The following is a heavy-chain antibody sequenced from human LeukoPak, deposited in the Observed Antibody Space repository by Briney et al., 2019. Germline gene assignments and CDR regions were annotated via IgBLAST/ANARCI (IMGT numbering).Heavy chain of an antibody. Sequence: PSETLSLTCTVSGYSISSGYYWGWIRQPPGKGLEWIGSIYHSGSTYYNPSLKSRVTISVDTSKNQFSLKLSSVTAADTAVYYCARAKYSSSWYEWYYFDYWGQGTLVTVSS. J-gene: IGHJ4*02. CDR3: ARAKYSSSWYEWYYFDY. D-gene: IGHD6-13*01. CDR2: IYHSGST. V-gene: IGHV4-38-2*02. CDR1: GYSISSGYY.